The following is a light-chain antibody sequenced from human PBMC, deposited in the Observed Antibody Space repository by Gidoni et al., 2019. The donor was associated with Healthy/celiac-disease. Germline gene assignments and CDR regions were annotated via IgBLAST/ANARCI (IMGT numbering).Light chain of an antibody. J-gene: IGLJ2*01. Sequence: QAVLTQPSPLSASPGASASLTCTLRSGINVGTYRIYWYQQKPGSPPQYLLRYKSDSDKQQGSGFPSRFSGSKDASANAGILLISGLQSEDEADYYCMIWHSSACVFGGGTKLTVL. CDR2: YKSDSDK. V-gene: IGLV5-45*02. CDR3: MIWHSSACV. CDR1: SGINVGTYR.